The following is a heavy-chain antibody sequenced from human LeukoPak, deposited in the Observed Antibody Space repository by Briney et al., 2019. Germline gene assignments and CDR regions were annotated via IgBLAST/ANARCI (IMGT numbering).Heavy chain of an antibody. J-gene: IGHJ4*02. D-gene: IGHD2-2*01. CDR2: ISWNSGSR. V-gene: IGHV3-9*01. CDR3: AKDREVVPAAISYFDY. CDR1: GFTCDDYA. Sequence: GGSLRLACAAAGFTCDDYAMHWVRQAPGGGLEWVSGISWNSGSRGYADSVKGRFTISRDNATTSLYLQMNSLRAEDTALYYCAKDREVVPAAISYFDYWGQGTLVTVSS.